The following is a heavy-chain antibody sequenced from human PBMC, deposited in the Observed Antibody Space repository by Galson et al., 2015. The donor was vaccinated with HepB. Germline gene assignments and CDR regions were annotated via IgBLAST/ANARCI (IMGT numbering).Heavy chain of an antibody. CDR1: GFSLSTSGVG. D-gene: IGHD3-9*01. J-gene: IGHJ3*02. Sequence: PALVKPTQTLTLTCTFSGFSLSTSGVGVGWIRQPPGKALEWLALIYWDDDKRYSPSLKSRLTITKDTSKNQVVLTMTNMDPVDTATYYCARRLRYFDWLPAGDLDAFDIWGQGTMVTVSS. V-gene: IGHV2-5*02. CDR2: IYWDDDK. CDR3: ARRLRYFDWLPAGDLDAFDI.